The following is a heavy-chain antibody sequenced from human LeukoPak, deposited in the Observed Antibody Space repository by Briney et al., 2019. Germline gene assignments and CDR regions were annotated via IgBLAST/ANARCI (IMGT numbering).Heavy chain of an antibody. Sequence: ASVKVSCKASGYTFTSYGISWVRQAPGQGLEWMGWISAYNDNTNYAQKLQGRVTMTTDTSTSTAYMELRSLRSDDTAVYYCARVPPIADTAMVYYYYYGMDVWGQGTTVTVSS. CDR1: GYTFTSYG. V-gene: IGHV1-18*01. D-gene: IGHD5-18*01. CDR2: ISAYNDNT. J-gene: IGHJ6*02. CDR3: ARVPPIADTAMVYYYYYGMDV.